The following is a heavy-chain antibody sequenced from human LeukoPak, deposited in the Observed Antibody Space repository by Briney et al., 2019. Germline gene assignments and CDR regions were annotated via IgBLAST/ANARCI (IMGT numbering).Heavy chain of an antibody. Sequence: PGGSLRLSCAASGFTFSRYSMTWVRQAPGKGLEWISFISGSSSYIYYADSVRGRFTISRDNANNSLYLQMNSLRTEDSAVYYCARGDSSGWFLGRLGPWGQGTLVTVSS. CDR2: ISGSSSYI. J-gene: IGHJ5*02. D-gene: IGHD6-19*01. V-gene: IGHV3-21*01. CDR1: GFTFSRYS. CDR3: ARGDSSGWFLGRLGP.